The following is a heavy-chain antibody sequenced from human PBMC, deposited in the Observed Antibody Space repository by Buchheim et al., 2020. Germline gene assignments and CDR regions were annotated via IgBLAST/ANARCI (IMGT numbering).Heavy chain of an antibody. D-gene: IGHD1-26*01. CDR2: VWHGGDVK. V-gene: IGHV3-30*02. CDR1: GFTFKTYG. Sequence: QVQLVESGGGVVQPGGSLRLSCAASGFTFKTYGMHWVRQAPGKGLEWVAVVWHGGDVKDYAGFVEGRFTVSRDNSKNTLYLQMNSLRAEDTAVYYCAKDRRVYSYYYGMDVWGQGTT. CDR3: AKDRRVYSYYYGMDV. J-gene: IGHJ6*02.